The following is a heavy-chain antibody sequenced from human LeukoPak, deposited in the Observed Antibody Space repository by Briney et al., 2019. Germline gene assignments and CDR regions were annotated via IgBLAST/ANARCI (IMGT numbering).Heavy chain of an antibody. Sequence: GGSLRLSCAASGFTFRSYALSWVRQAPGKGLEWVSAISESGGTRNYVDSVKGRFTISRDNSKNTLYLQVSSLRAEDTAVYYCVREMATITYAFDIWGQGTMVTVSS. D-gene: IGHD5-24*01. V-gene: IGHV3-23*01. J-gene: IGHJ3*02. CDR2: ISESGGTR. CDR3: VREMATITYAFDI. CDR1: GFTFRSYA.